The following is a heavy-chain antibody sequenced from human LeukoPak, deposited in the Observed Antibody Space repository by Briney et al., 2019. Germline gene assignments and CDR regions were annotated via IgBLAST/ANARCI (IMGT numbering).Heavy chain of an antibody. CDR3: AKHHGGNQFYYGMDV. CDR2: ISRSGDNT. J-gene: IGHJ6*04. CDR1: GFTFSSNA. V-gene: IGHV3-23*01. D-gene: IGHD4-23*01. Sequence: GGSLRLSCAASGFTFSSNAMSWVRQAPGKGLEWVSAISRSGDNTYYADSVRGRFTFSRDNSKNTLYLQMNSLRAEDTAVYYCAKHHGGNQFYYGMDVWGKGTTVTVAT.